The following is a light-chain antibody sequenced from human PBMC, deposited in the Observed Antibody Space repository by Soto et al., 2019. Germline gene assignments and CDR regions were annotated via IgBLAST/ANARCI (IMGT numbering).Light chain of an antibody. CDR3: HQYNRFPRT. V-gene: IGKV3-20*01. CDR1: QSLSSSS. CDR2: DAS. J-gene: IGKJ1*01. Sequence: EIVLTQYPGTLSLSPGARATLSCRASQSLSSSSSAWYQHIPGRAPRLLIHDASIRATGIPDRFRGSGSGTEFTLTITSLQTDDFATYYCHQYNRFPRTFGHGTKVDIK.